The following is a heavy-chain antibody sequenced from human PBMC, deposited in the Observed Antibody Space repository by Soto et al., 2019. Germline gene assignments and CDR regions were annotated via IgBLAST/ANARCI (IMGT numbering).Heavy chain of an antibody. CDR3: AKMVVATRIDY. Sequence: QVQLQESGPGLVKPSGTLSLTCTVSGASISSTSSDDWWSWVRQPPGKGLEWIGEIYHSGSTNYNPPLKCRVTRSVAKSKNQFSLRLSSVTAGDPVVYSCAKMVVATRIDYWGQGSLVTVSS. CDR2: IYHSGST. CDR1: GASISSTSSDDW. J-gene: IGHJ4*02. V-gene: IGHV4-4*02. D-gene: IGHD2-21*01.